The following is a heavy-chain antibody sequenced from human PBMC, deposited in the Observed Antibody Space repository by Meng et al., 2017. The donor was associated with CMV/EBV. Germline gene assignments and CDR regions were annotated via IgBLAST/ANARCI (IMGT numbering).Heavy chain of an antibody. CDR1: GYTFTSYG. Sequence: QVQRGRPGAEVHKPGASVKGSGKASGYTFTSYGISWVRQAPGQGLEWMGWISAYNGNTNYAQKLQGRVTMTTDTSTSTAYMELRSLRSDDTAVYYCARGVAAAGRALNWGQGTLVTVSS. CDR2: ISAYNGNT. J-gene: IGHJ4*02. CDR3: ARGVAAAGRALN. D-gene: IGHD6-13*01. V-gene: IGHV1-18*01.